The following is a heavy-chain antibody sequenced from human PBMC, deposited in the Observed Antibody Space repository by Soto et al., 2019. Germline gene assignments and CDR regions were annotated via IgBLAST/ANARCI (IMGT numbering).Heavy chain of an antibody. D-gene: IGHD1-7*01. V-gene: IGHV1-3*01. Sequence: ASVKVSCKASGYTFTSYAMHWVRQAPGQRLEWMGWINAGNGNTKYSQKFQGRVTITRDTSASTAYMELSSLRSEDTAVYYCARDRSSDWNYLTYYYYYYMDVWGKGTTVTVSS. CDR2: INAGNGNT. J-gene: IGHJ6*03. CDR1: GYTFTSYA. CDR3: ARDRSSDWNYLTYYYYYYMDV.